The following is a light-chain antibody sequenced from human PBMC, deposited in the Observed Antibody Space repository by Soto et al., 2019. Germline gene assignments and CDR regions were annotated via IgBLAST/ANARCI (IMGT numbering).Light chain of an antibody. J-gene: IGKJ1*01. CDR1: QSVSSY. CDR3: QQYGGSPRT. V-gene: IGKV3-20*01. Sequence: ELVLTQSPATLSLSPGERATLSCRASQSVSSYLAWYQRKPGQAPRLLIYGASSRATGIPDRFSGSGSGTDFTLTISRLEPEDFAVYYCQQYGGSPRTFGQGTKVDIK. CDR2: GAS.